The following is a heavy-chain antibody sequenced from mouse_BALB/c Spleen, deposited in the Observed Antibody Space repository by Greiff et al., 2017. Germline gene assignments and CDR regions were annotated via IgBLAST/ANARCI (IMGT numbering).Heavy chain of an antibody. Sequence: VQLQQSGAELVKPGASVKLSCTASGFNIKDTYMHWVKQRPEQGLEWIGRIDPANGNTKYDPKFQGKATITADTSSNTAYLQLSSLTSEDTAVYYCARGGLYDGYYVYYCDYWGQGTTLTVSS. J-gene: IGHJ2*01. CDR2: IDPANGNT. CDR1: GFNIKDTY. CDR3: ARGGLYDGYYVYYCDY. V-gene: IGHV14-3*02. D-gene: IGHD2-3*01.